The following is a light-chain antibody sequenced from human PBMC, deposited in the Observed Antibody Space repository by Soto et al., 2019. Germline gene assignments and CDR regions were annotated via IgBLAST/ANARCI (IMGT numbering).Light chain of an antibody. CDR2: EVS. CDR3: SSHAGNNNWGV. Sequence: QSALTQPPSASGSPGQSVTISCTGTSSDIGGYNFVSWYQQHPGKAPKLMIYEVSKRPSGVPDRFSGSKSGNTASLTVSGLKGEDEAAYYCSSHAGNNNWGVFGGGTKLTVL. CDR1: SSDIGGYNF. V-gene: IGLV2-8*01. J-gene: IGLJ3*02.